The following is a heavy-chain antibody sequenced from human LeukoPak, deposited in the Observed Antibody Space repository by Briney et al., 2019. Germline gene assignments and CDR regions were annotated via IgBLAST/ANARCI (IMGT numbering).Heavy chain of an antibody. CDR3: ARYPGSGSRAEYFQH. CDR1: GFTFSSYA. D-gene: IGHD3-10*01. Sequence: QPGRSLRLSCAASGFTFSSYAMHWVRQAPGKGLEWVAVISYDGSNKYYADSVKGRFTISRDNSKNTLYLQMNSLRAEDTAVYYCARYPGSGSRAEYFQHWGQGTLVTVSS. V-gene: IGHV3-30-3*01. J-gene: IGHJ1*01. CDR2: ISYDGSNK.